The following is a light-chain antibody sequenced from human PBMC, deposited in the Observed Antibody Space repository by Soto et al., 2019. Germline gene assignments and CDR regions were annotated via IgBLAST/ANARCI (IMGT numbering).Light chain of an antibody. CDR1: QSLLHSNGFLF. V-gene: IGKV2-28*01. J-gene: IGKJ2*01. Sequence: DIVMTQSPLSLPVTPGEPASISCRSSQSLLHSNGFLFLDWYLQKPGQSPQLLIYLGSNRASGVPDRFSGSGSGSDFTLKISRVEADDVGVYYCMQALPSPRTFGQGNKLEI. CDR3: MQALPSPRT. CDR2: LGS.